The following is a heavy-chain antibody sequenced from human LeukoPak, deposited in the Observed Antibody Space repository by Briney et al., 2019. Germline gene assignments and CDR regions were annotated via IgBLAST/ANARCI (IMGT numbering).Heavy chain of an antibody. J-gene: IGHJ4*02. CDR3: AREGITSAGKDY. V-gene: IGHV3-30*14. CDR2: ISYDGSQK. CDR1: GFTLSNYA. Sequence: GGSLRLSCVASGFTLSNYAMHWVRQDPGKGLEWVTIISYDGSQKYYADSVKGRFTISRDNSKNTLYLQMNSLRAEDTAVYYCAREGITSAGKDYWGQGTLVTVSS. D-gene: IGHD6-13*01.